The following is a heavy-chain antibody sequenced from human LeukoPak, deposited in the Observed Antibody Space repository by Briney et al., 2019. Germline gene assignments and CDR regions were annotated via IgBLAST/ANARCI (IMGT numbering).Heavy chain of an antibody. CDR2: IFHSGST. CDR3: ARFYASGSSFDY. Sequence: SETLSLTCAVSGGSISSGGYSWSWIRQPPGEGLEWIGYIFHSGSTYYNPSLKSRVTISVDRSKNQSSLKLSSVTAADTGVYYCARFYASGSSFDYWGQGTLVTVSS. V-gene: IGHV4-30-2*01. D-gene: IGHD3-10*01. CDR1: GGSISSGGYS. J-gene: IGHJ4*02.